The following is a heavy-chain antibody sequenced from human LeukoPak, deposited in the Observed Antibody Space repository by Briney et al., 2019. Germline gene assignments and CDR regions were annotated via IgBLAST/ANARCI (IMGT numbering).Heavy chain of an antibody. CDR2: ISYDGSNK. V-gene: IGHV3-30*18. J-gene: IGHJ4*02. CDR3: AKDRGPRASWYKVFLDY. CDR1: RFTFSSYG. Sequence: GGSLRLSCAASRFTFSSYGMHWVRQAPGKGLEWVAVISYDGSNKYYADSVKGRFTISRDNSKNTLYLQMNSLRAGDTAVYYCAKDRGPRASWYKVFLDYWGQGTLVTVSS. D-gene: IGHD2-2*02.